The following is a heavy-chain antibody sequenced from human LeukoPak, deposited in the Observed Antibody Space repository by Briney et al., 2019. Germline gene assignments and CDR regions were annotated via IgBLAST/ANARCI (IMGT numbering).Heavy chain of an antibody. V-gene: IGHV5-51*01. CDR3: ARHQTRYFSSTSCLYGMDV. Sequence: GESLKISCKGSGYSFTSYWIGWVRQMPGKGLEWMGIIYPGDSDTRYSPSFQGQVTISADKSISTAYLQWSSLKASDTAMYYFARHQTRYFSSTSCLYGMDVWGKGTTVTVSS. CDR2: IYPGDSDT. CDR1: GYSFTSYW. J-gene: IGHJ6*04. D-gene: IGHD2-2*01.